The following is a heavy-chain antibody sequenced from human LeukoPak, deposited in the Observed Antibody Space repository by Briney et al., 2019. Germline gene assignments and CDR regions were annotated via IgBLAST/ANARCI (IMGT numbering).Heavy chain of an antibody. CDR2: IYYSGST. J-gene: IGHJ5*02. Sequence: SETLSLTCTVSGGSISSSSYYWGWIRQPPGKGLEWIGSIYYSGSTYYNPSLKSRVTISVDTSKNQFSLKLSSVTAAHTAVYYCASEALLFPAFDPWGQGTLVTVSS. D-gene: IGHD3-10*01. V-gene: IGHV4-39*01. CDR3: ASEALLFPAFDP. CDR1: GGSISSSSYY.